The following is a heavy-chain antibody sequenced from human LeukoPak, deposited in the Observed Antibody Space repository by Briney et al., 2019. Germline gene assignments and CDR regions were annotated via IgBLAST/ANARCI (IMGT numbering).Heavy chain of an antibody. Sequence: GASVKVSCKASGYTFTSYDINWVRQATGQGLEWMGWMNPNSGNTGYAQKFQGRVTMTRNTSISTAYMELSSLRSEDTAVYYCARGYCSSTSCYSRVYYYYGMDVWGQGTTVTVSS. J-gene: IGHJ6*02. CDR3: ARGYCSSTSCYSRVYYYYGMDV. CDR2: MNPNSGNT. CDR1: GYTFTSYD. V-gene: IGHV1-8*01. D-gene: IGHD2-2*02.